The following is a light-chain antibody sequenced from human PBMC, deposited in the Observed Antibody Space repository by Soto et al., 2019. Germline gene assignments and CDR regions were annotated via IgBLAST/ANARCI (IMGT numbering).Light chain of an antibody. CDR3: LQYNSYPET. CDR1: QTINNW. J-gene: IGKJ2*01. Sequence: DIQMTQSPSTLSASVGDRVTITCRASQTINNWLAWYQQKPGKAPKLLIYKASNLESGVPSRFSGSGSGTEFTLTISILQSDDFSTYYCLQYNSYPETFGQGTKLEIK. V-gene: IGKV1-5*03. CDR2: KAS.